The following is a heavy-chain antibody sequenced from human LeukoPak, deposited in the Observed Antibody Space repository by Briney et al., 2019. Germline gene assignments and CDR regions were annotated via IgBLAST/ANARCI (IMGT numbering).Heavy chain of an antibody. Sequence: SETLSLTCAVYGGSFSGYYWSWIRQPPGKGLEWIGEINHSGSTNYNPSLKSRVTISVDTSKNQFSLKLSSVTAADTAVYYCARDEQQLVSVWVDWGQGTLVTVSS. D-gene: IGHD6-13*01. CDR2: INHSGST. V-gene: IGHV4-34*01. J-gene: IGHJ4*02. CDR1: GGSFSGYY. CDR3: ARDEQQLVSVWVD.